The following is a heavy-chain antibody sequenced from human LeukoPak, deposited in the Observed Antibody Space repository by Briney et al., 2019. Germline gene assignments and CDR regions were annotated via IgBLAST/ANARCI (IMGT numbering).Heavy chain of an antibody. D-gene: IGHD3-10*01. CDR1: GFTFSPYW. J-gene: IGHJ4*02. CDR2: INGDGSST. Sequence: GGSLRLSCAASGFTFSPYWMHWVRQAPGKGLVWVSRINGDGSSTSYADSVKGRVTISRDNAKNTLYLQMNSLRPEDTAVYYCAKHYYGSGSQKYYFDYWGQGTLVTVSS. CDR3: AKHYYGSGSQKYYFDY. V-gene: IGHV3-74*01.